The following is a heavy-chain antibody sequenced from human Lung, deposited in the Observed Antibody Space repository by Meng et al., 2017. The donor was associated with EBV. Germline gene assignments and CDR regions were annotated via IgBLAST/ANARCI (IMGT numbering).Heavy chain of an antibody. J-gene: IGHJ4*02. Sequence: AQMVRSGGEVQKPGASVNVPCNASGYTITNYGITWLRQAPGQGLEWMGWINAYNGDTNYVQTLQGRVTMTTDTSTSTAYMELRSLRSDDTAVYYCARVEVGITSGDYWGQGTLVTVSS. CDR3: ARVEVGITSGDY. CDR2: INAYNGDT. V-gene: IGHV1-18*01. CDR1: GYTITNYG. D-gene: IGHD1-26*01.